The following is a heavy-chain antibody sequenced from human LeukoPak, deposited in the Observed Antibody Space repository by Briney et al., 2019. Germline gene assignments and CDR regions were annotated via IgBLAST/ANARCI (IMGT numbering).Heavy chain of an antibody. Sequence: GGSLRLSCAASGFTFSSYSMNWVRQAPGKGLEWVSSISSSSSYIYYADSVKGRFTISRDNAKNSLYLQMNSLRAEDTAVYYCASQIVAVPAANFRPVDYWGQGTLVTVSP. J-gene: IGHJ4*02. D-gene: IGHD2-2*01. CDR1: GFTFSSYS. V-gene: IGHV3-21*01. CDR2: ISSSSSYI. CDR3: ASQIVAVPAANFRPVDY.